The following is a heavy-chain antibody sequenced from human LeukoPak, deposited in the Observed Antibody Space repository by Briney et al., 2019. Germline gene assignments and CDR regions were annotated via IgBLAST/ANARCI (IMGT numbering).Heavy chain of an antibody. J-gene: IGHJ6*04. CDR3: ARLGDFWSGYYSMDV. CDR1: GFTFSSYW. Sequence: GGSLRLSCAASGFTFSSYWMSWVRQAPGKGLEWVANIKKDGSEKYYVDSVKGRFTISRDNAKNSLYLQMNSLRAEDTAVYYCARLGDFWSGYYSMDVWGKGTTVTVSS. D-gene: IGHD3-3*01. CDR2: IKKDGSEK. V-gene: IGHV3-7*01.